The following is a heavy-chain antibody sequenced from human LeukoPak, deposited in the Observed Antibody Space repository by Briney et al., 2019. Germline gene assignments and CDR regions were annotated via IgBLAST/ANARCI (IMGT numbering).Heavy chain of an antibody. D-gene: IGHD4/OR15-4a*01. J-gene: IGHJ6*03. V-gene: IGHV3-20*04. CDR2: VNWNGGST. CDR1: GFTFSDFY. CDR3: AREAGGDYGDYYYYYYMDV. Sequence: GGSLRLSCTASGFTFSDFYMSWVRQAPGKGLEWVSGVNWNGGSTGYADSVKGRFTISRDNAKNSLYLQMNSLRAEDTALYYCAREAGGDYGDYYYYYYMDVWGKGTTVTVSS.